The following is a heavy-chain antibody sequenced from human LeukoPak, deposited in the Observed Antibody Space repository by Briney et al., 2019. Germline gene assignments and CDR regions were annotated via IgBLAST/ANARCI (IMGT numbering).Heavy chain of an antibody. J-gene: IGHJ5*02. D-gene: IGHD2-15*01. CDR3: ASQVVVAAKGGWFDP. CDR2: IYYTGNT. Sequence: SETLSLTCTVSGDSISTSKSYWGWIRQPPLKGLEWIGSIYYTGNTNYNPSLKSRVTISVDKSKNQFSLKLSSVTAADTAVYYCASQVVVAAKGGWFDPWGQGTLVTVSS. CDR1: GDSISTSKSY. V-gene: IGHV4-39*07.